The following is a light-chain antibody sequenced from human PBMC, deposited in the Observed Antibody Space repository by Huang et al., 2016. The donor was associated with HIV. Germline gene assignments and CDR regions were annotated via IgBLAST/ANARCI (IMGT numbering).Light chain of an antibody. J-gene: IGKJ1*01. V-gene: IGKV1-5*03. CDR1: QSVGDR. Sequence: DIQMTQSPSTLSAFVGDRVTITCRASQSVGDRLAWYQQKSGKAPKFLVYKAASLEAGVPSRFNGRGSGTEFTLTISSLQPDDFATYYCQHYNSYSWAFGQGTKVEIK. CDR3: QHYNSYSWA. CDR2: KAA.